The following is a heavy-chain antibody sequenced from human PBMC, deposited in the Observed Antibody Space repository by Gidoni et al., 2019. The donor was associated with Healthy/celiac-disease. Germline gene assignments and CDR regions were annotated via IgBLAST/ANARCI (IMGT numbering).Heavy chain of an antibody. V-gene: IGHV3-9*01. CDR3: AKDRIAAAGGSGAFDI. D-gene: IGHD6-13*01. CDR2: ISWNSGSI. J-gene: IGHJ3*02. CDR1: GFRFAVYA. Sequence: EVQLVESGGGLVQPGRSLRLSCAASGFRFAVYAMHWVRQAPGTELGWVSGISWNSGSIGYADSVKGRFTISRDNAKNSMYLQMNSLRAEDTAVYYGAKDRIAAAGGSGAFDIWGQGTMVTVSS.